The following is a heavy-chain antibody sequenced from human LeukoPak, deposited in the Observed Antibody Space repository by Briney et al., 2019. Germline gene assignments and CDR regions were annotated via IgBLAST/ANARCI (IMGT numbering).Heavy chain of an antibody. D-gene: IGHD3-22*01. J-gene: IGHJ4*02. CDR2: ISWNSGSI. CDR3: AKDRSYYDSSGCFDY. CDR1: GFTFDDYA. V-gene: IGHV3-9*01. Sequence: PGRSLRLSCAASGFTFDDYAMHWVRQAPGKGLEWVSGISWNSGSIGYADSVKGRFTISRDNAKNSLYLQMNSLRAEDTALYYCAKDRSYYDSSGCFDYWGQGTLVTVSS.